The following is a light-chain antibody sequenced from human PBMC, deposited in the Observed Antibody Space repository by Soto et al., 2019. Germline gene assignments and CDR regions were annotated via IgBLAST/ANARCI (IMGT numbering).Light chain of an antibody. CDR3: QQYDSAPVT. V-gene: IGKV3-20*01. J-gene: IGKJ2*01. Sequence: ENVLTQSPGTLSLSPGERATLSCRASQSVSSSYLHWYQQKRGQAPRLLIYGVSSRATDIPDRFSGSGSGTDFTLTISRLEPEDFAVYYCQQYDSAPVTFGQGTKLEIK. CDR2: GVS. CDR1: QSVSSSY.